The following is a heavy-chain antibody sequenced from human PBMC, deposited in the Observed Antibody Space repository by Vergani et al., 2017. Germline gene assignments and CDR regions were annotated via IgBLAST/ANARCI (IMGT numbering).Heavy chain of an antibody. CDR3: ARDSYGSGSYYPF. J-gene: IGHJ4*02. CDR1: GFTFSSYS. V-gene: IGHV3-21*01. D-gene: IGHD3-10*01. Sequence: VQRVESGGGRVKPGGSLRLSCASSGFTFSSYSTNWVRQAPGKGLEWGSSISSSSSYIYYADSVKGRFTISRDNAKNSLYLPMNSLRAEDTAVYYCARDSYGSGSYYPFWGQGTLVTVSS. CDR2: ISSSSSYI.